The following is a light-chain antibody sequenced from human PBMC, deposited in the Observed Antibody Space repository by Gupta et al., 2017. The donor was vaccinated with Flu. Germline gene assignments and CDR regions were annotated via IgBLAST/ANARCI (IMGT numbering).Light chain of an antibody. Sequence: EVVLTQSPGTLSLSRGQRATLSCRASQSVRGGYLAWYQQKPGQAPRLLIYDASSRATGVPDRFSGSGSGTDFTLTISRLEPEDFALYYCHHYGYSPRTFGQGTKVENK. CDR3: HHYGYSPRT. J-gene: IGKJ1*01. CDR1: QSVRGGY. CDR2: DAS. V-gene: IGKV3-20*01.